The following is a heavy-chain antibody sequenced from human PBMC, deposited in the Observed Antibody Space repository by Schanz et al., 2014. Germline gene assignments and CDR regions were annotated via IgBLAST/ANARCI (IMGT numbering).Heavy chain of an antibody. CDR2: INVGNGNM. J-gene: IGHJ4*02. CDR1: GYTFTSYS. V-gene: IGHV1-3*01. CDR3: ARSNYYDNSDYYNSFDY. Sequence: QVHLVQSGAEVKKPGASVKVSCKASGYTFTSYSIHWVRQAPGQGLEWMGWINVGNGNMKYSQKFQGRVTITRDTSASTAYMELTSLRSEDTAVYYCARSNYYDNSDYYNSFDYWGQGTLVTVSS. D-gene: IGHD3-22*01.